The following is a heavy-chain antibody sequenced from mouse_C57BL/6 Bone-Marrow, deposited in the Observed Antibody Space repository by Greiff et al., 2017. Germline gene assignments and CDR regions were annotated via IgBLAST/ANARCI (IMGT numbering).Heavy chain of an antibody. J-gene: IGHJ3*01. D-gene: IGHD2-3*01. Sequence: EVKLQEPGGGLVQPGESLKLSCESYEYEFPSYDMSWVRKTPEKRLELVAAINRDGGSTYYPDTMERRFIISRDNTEKTLYLQKSRLRSEDTALYYCARHDYDGYSTPFAYWGQGTLVTVSA. V-gene: IGHV5-2*01. CDR2: INRDGGST. CDR3: ARHDYDGYSTPFAY. CDR1: EYEFPSYD.